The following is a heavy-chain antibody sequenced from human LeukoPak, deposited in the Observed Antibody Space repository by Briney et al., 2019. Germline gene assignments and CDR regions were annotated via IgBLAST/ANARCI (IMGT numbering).Heavy chain of an antibody. J-gene: IGHJ4*02. CDR2: IYYSGST. Sequence: SETLSLTCTVSGGSISSSTYCWGWIRQPPGKGLEWIGSIYYSGSTAYNPSLRSRVTISVDTSKNQFSLKLSSVTAADTAVYYCARVVGSAYCGGDCYPDYWGQGSLVTVSS. D-gene: IGHD2-21*02. V-gene: IGHV4-39*07. CDR1: GGSISSSTYC. CDR3: ARVVGSAYCGGDCYPDY.